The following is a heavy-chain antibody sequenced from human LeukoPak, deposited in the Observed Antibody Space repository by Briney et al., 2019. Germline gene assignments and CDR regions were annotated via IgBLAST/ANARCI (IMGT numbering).Heavy chain of an antibody. CDR1: GFTFSSYA. V-gene: IGHV3-23*01. CDR3: ARGPRRELRFLEWLLSPFDY. D-gene: IGHD3-3*01. J-gene: IGHJ4*02. CDR2: FSGSGGNT. Sequence: PGGSLRLSCAASGFTFSSYAMSWVRQAPGKGLEWVSTFSGSGGNTYYADSVKGRFTISRDNAKNTLYLRMNSLRAEDTAVYYCARGPRRELRFLEWLLSPFDYWGQGTLVTVSS.